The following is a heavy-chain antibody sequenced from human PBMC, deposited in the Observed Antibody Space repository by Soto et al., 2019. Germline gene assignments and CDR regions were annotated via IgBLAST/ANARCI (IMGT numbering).Heavy chain of an antibody. CDR1: GYAFTTYG. J-gene: IGHJ4*02. V-gene: IGHV1-18*01. Sequence: QVHLVQSGAEVKKPGASVKVSCKGSGYAFTTYGITWVRQAPGQGLEWMGWISAHNGNTNYAQKLQGRVTVTRVTSTSTAHMELRSLRSDDTAVYYCARGRYGDYWGQGALVTVSS. CDR2: ISAHNGNT. D-gene: IGHD1-1*01. CDR3: ARGRYGDY.